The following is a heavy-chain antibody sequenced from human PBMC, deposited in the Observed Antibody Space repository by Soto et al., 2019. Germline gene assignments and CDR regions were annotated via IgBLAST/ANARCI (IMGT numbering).Heavy chain of an antibody. Sequence: GASVKVSCKASGYTFTSYGISWVRQAPGQGLEWMGWIRAYNANTNYAQKLQGRVTMTRDTSTSTAYMELRSLRSDDTAEYCCAREVVVVVAATPNHTDWFDPWGQGTLVTVSS. V-gene: IGHV1-18*04. CDR3: AREVVVVVAATPNHTDWFDP. D-gene: IGHD2-15*01. CDR2: IRAYNANT. J-gene: IGHJ5*02. CDR1: GYTFTSYG.